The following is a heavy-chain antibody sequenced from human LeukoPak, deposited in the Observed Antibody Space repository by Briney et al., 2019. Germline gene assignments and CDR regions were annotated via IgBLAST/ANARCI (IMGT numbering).Heavy chain of an antibody. CDR1: GYTFTDNA. V-gene: IGHV1-3*04. Sequence: ASVKVSCKTSGYTFTDNALHWVRQAPGQRLEWMGWIRTDNGDTRYSQKFQGRVTLTRDTSASTVYVELSRLRSEDTAVYYCGRGGSSGVDYWGQGTLVTVSS. J-gene: IGHJ4*02. CDR2: IRTDNGDT. D-gene: IGHD2-15*01. CDR3: GRGGSSGVDY.